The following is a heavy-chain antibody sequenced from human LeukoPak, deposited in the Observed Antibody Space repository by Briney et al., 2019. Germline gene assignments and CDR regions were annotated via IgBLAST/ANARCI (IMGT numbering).Heavy chain of an antibody. CDR3: ARGEMATGY. J-gene: IGHJ4*01. Sequence: GASVKVSCKASGYTLTSYYMHWVRQAPGQGLEWMGITNPSGGSTRYAQKFQGRVTMTRDTSTSTVYMELSGLRSEDTAVYYCARGEMATGYWGHGTLVTVSS. D-gene: IGHD5-24*01. CDR1: GYTLTSYY. V-gene: IGHV1-46*01. CDR2: TNPSGGST.